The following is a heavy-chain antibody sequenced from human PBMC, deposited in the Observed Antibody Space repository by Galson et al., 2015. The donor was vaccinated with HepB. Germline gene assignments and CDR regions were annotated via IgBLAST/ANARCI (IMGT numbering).Heavy chain of an antibody. CDR3: AKSLTSYHYGMDV. V-gene: IGHV3-23*01. CDR2: ISGGGVST. Sequence: SLRLSCAASGFTFSSYAMSWVRQAPGKGLEWVSAISGGGVSTYYADSVKGRFTISRDNSKNTLYLQLNSLRAEDTAVYYCAKSLTSYHYGMDVWGQGTTVTVSS. CDR1: GFTFSSYA. J-gene: IGHJ6*02. D-gene: IGHD1-14*01.